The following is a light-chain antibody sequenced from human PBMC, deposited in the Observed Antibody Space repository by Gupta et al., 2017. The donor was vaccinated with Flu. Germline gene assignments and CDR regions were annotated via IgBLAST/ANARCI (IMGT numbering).Light chain of an antibody. V-gene: IGKV3-11*01. Sequence: EIVLTQSPATLSLSPGERATLSCRDSQSVRRYLAWYQQKPGQAPRLLIYDASNRATGIPARFSGSGSGTDFTLTINSRETEDFAVYYWQQRSNDRTFGQGTKVEIK. CDR3: QQRSNDRT. CDR2: DAS. J-gene: IGKJ1*01. CDR1: QSVRRY.